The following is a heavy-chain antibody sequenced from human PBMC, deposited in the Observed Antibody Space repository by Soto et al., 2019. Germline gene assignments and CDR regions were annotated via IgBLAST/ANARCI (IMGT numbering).Heavy chain of an antibody. CDR1: GVAFSTYG. J-gene: IGHJ4*02. V-gene: IGHV3-30*18. Sequence: QVQLVESGGAVVQPGTSLRLSCAASGVAFSTYGVHWVRQAPAKGLEWVAILSYDGHNEYYTDSVKCRFTISRDTSRNTLYLHMGRLRADDRAMYYCAKDRGFGEYLFDSWGEGTLVTVSS. CDR3: AKDRGFGEYLFDS. CDR2: LSYDGHNE. D-gene: IGHD3-10*01.